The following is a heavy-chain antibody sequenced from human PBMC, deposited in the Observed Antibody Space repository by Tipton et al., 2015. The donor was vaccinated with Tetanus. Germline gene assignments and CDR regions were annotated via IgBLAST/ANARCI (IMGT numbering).Heavy chain of an antibody. J-gene: IGHJ6*02. CDR1: GDSITSSKYS. CDR2: VYHTGST. Sequence: TLSLTCTVSGDSITSSKYSWNWIRQPPGKGLEWIGYVYHTGSTYYKPSLKSRVTMSVDRSMNQFSLNLNSVTAADTAVYFCARTPDYYYGMDVWGQGTTVTVSS. V-gene: IGHV4-30-2*01. CDR3: ARTPDYYYGMDV.